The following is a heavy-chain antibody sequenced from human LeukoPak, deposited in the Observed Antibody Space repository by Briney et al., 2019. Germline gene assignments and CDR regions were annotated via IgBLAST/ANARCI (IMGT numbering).Heavy chain of an antibody. CDR1: GYTFTSYA. V-gene: IGHV1-3*01. CDR3: ARDLDSYYFDY. CDR2: INAGNGNT. J-gene: IGHJ4*02. Sequence: ASVKVSCKASGYTFTSYAMHWVRQAPGQRLEWMGWINAGNGNTKYSQKFQGRVTITRNTSASTAYMELSSLRSEDTAVYYCARDLDSYYFDYWGQGTLVTVSS. D-gene: IGHD3-22*01.